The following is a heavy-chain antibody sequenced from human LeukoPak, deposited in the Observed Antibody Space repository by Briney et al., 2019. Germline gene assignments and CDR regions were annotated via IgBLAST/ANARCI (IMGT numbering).Heavy chain of an antibody. D-gene: IGHD3-10*01. CDR2: IYFRGDA. CDR1: GGSISSGDHY. CDR3: ARWFGDPNGNYFDF. V-gene: IGHV4-31*03. J-gene: IGHJ4*02. Sequence: SQTLSLTCTVSGGSISSGDHYWSWIRQRPEKGLEWIGYIYFRGDAYYSASLKSRLTLSIDTFRSDFSMTLSSVTAADTAVYYCARWFGDPNGNYFDFWGQGILVTVSS.